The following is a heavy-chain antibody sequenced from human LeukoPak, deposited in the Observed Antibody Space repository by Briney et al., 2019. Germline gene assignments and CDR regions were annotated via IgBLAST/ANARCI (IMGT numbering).Heavy chain of an antibody. CDR3: ARGPRGYSWD. CDR1: GGSFSGYY. V-gene: IGHV4-34*01. Sequence: SETLSLTCAVYGGSFSGYYWSWIRQPPGKGLEWIGEINHSGSTNYNPSLKSRVTISVDTSKNQFSLKLSSVTAADTAVYYCARGPRGYSWDWSQGTLVTVSS. CDR2: INHSGST. J-gene: IGHJ4*02. D-gene: IGHD5-18*01.